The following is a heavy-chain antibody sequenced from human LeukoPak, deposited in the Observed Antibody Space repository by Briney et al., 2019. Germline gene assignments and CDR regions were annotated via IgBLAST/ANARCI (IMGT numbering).Heavy chain of an antibody. CDR2: IYSNGCT. J-gene: IGHJ5*02. CDR3: ARGSGWNSFDP. CDR1: GVSISTDLYY. D-gene: IGHD6-19*01. Sequence: PSETLSLTCTVSGVSISTDLYYWNWIRQPPGKGLEGIGRIYSNGCTHYNPPLKSRVSISIDTSKNHFSLSVSFAHAADTALYYCARGSGWNSFDPWGQGTLVTVSS. V-gene: IGHV4-61*02.